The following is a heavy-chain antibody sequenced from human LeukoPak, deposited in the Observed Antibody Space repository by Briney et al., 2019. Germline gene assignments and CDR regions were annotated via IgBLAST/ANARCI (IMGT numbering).Heavy chain of an antibody. J-gene: IGHJ4*02. CDR1: GYSFTNYW. CDR2: INPADSDT. D-gene: IGHD6-25*01. Sequence: GESLKISCKGSGYSFTNYWIGWVRQMPGKGPEWVGIINPADSDTRYRPSFQGQVTISVDKSITTAYLQWSSLKASDSAMYYCAGGGAAASFDYWGEGTLVSVSS. CDR3: AGGGAAASFDY. V-gene: IGHV5-51*01.